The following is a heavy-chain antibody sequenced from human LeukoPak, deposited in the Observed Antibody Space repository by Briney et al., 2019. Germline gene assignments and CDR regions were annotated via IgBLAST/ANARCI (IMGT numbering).Heavy chain of an antibody. J-gene: IGHJ5*02. CDR2: INPSGGST. Sequence: ASVKVSCKASGGTFSSYAISWVRQAPGQGLEWMGIINPSGGSTSYAQKFQGRVTMTRDTSTSTVYMELSSLRSEDTAVYYCAREAVTIFGLVRTQTTKSPHRFDPWGQGTLVTVSS. CDR3: AREAVTIFGLVRTQTTKSPHRFDP. CDR1: GGTFSSYA. V-gene: IGHV1-46*01. D-gene: IGHD3-3*01.